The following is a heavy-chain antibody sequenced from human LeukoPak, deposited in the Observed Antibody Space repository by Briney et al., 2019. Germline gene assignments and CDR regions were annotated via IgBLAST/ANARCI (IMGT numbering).Heavy chain of an antibody. J-gene: IGHJ5*02. Sequence: SETLSLTCTVSGGSLGTYHWSWIRQPPGKGLEWIGYINFSGTTNYNPSLKSRVSISVDTSKNQFSLRQSSMTAADTAVYYCARGTMMVGPWGQGTQVTVSS. CDR1: GGSLGTYH. CDR2: INFSGTT. CDR3: ARGTMMVGP. D-gene: IGHD3-22*01. V-gene: IGHV4-59*01.